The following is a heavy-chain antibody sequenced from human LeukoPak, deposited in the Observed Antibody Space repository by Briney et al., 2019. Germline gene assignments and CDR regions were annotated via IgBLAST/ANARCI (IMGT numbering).Heavy chain of an antibody. J-gene: IGHJ4*02. V-gene: IGHV3-30*04. CDR3: ARDGEAYCSSTSCPYYFDY. CDR2: ISYDGSNK. CDR1: GFTFSSYP. Sequence: GGARRLSCAGSGFTFSSYPMHWVRQAPGKGLEWVAVISYDGSNKYYADSVKGRFTISKDNSKNTLYLQMNSLRAEDTAVYYCARDGEAYCSSTSCPYYFDYWGQGTLVTVSS. D-gene: IGHD2-2*01.